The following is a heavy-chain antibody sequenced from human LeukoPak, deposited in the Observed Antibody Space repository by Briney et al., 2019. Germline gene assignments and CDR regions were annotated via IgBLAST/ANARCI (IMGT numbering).Heavy chain of an antibody. CDR3: AKDPASYYYDSSGYYYVD. V-gene: IGHV3-23*01. Sequence: GSLRLSCAASGFTFSSYAMSWVRQAPGKGLEWVSAISGSGGSTYYADSVKGRFTISRDNSKNTLYLQMNSLRAEDTAVYYCAKDPASYYYDSSGYYYVDWGQGTLVTVSS. D-gene: IGHD3-22*01. CDR2: ISGSGGST. CDR1: GFTFSSYA. J-gene: IGHJ4*02.